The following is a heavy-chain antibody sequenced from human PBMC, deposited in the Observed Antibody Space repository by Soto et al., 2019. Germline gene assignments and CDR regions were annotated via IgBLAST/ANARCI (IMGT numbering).Heavy chain of an antibody. CDR2: INHSGST. CDR1: GGSISSSNW. D-gene: IGHD2-15*01. V-gene: IGHV4-4*02. J-gene: IGHJ5*02. CDR3: VAVVAAYSGHWFDP. Sequence: TSETLSLTCAVSGGSISSSNWWSWVRQPPGKGLEWIGEINHSGSTNYNPSLKSRVTISVDTSKNQFSLKLSSVTAADTAVYYCVAVVAAYSGHWFDPWGQGTLVTVSS.